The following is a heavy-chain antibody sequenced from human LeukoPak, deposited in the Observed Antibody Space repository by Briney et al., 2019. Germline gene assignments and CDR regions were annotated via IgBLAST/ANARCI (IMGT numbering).Heavy chain of an antibody. CDR3: ARSYSALIVPAAISYYGMDV. J-gene: IGHJ6*02. V-gene: IGHV1-8*01. CDR1: GYTFTSYG. Sequence: ASVKVSCKASGYTFTSYGINWVRQATGQGLEWMGWMNPNSGNTGYAQKFQGRVTMTRNTSISTAYMELSSLRSEDTAVYYCARSYSALIVPAAISYYGMDVWGQGTTVTVSS. CDR2: MNPNSGNT. D-gene: IGHD2-2*01.